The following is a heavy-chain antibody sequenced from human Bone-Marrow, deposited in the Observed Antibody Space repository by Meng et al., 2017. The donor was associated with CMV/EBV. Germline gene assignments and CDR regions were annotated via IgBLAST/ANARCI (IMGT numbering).Heavy chain of an antibody. CDR1: GYTFIGYY. Sequence: ASVKVSCKASGYTFIGYYIHRVRQAPGQRLEWMGWINPNGGGTNYAQKLQGRVTMTRDKFISTAYMELSRLKSDDTAVYYCARLMIPVAVGGVLGAFDFWGQGTLVTVSS. CDR3: ARLMIPVAVGGVLGAFDF. V-gene: IGHV1-2*02. CDR2: INPNGGGT. D-gene: IGHD2-15*01. J-gene: IGHJ5*01.